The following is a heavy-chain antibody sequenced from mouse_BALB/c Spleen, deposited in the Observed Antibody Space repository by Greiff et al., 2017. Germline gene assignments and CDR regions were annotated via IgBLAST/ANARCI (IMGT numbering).Heavy chain of an antibody. Sequence: EVQLVESGGGLVQPGGSRKLSCAASGFTFSSFGMHWVRQAPEKGLEWVAYISSGSSTIYYAGTVKGRFTISRDNTKNTLFLQMTSLRSEDTAMCYCARWGGYYAMDYWGQGTSVTVSA. CDR2: ISSGSSTI. D-gene: IGHD1-1*02. CDR3: ARWGGYYAMDY. CDR1: GFTFSSFG. V-gene: IGHV5-17*02. J-gene: IGHJ4*01.